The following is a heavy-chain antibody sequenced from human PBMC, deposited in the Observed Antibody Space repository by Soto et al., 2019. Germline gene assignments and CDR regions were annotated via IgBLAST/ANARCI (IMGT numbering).Heavy chain of an antibody. J-gene: IGHJ5*02. CDR3: ARSEYSSGRRKNHWFDP. CDR1: GASISSGGYY. V-gene: IGHV4-31*03. Sequence: SETLSLTCTVSGASISSGGYYWSWIRQHPGKGLEWIGNIYYSGSTYFNPSLKSRVTISVDTSKNQFSLKLSSVTAADTAVYYCARSEYSSGRRKNHWFDPWGQGTLVTVSS. CDR2: IYYSGST. D-gene: IGHD6-19*01.